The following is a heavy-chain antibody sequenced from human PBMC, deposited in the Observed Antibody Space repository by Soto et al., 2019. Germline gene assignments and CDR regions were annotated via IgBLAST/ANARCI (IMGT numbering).Heavy chain of an antibody. V-gene: IGHV5-10-1*01. Sequence: GESLKISCKGSGYSFTRCWISWVRQMPGKGLEWMGRIDPSDSYTNYSPSFQGHVTISADKSISTAYLQWSTLKASDTAIYYCARRGYTYTDFDLWGQGTLVTVSS. CDR2: IDPSDSYT. D-gene: IGHD5-18*01. CDR3: ARRGYTYTDFDL. J-gene: IGHJ4*02. CDR1: GYSFTRCW.